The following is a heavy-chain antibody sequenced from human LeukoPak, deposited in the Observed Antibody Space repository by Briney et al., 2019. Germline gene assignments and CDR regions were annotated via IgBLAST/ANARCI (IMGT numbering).Heavy chain of an antibody. D-gene: IGHD3-3*01. CDR3: AKGTQVKLRPYMDV. CDR1: GFIFSNYW. CDR2: ISGSGGST. V-gene: IGHV3-23*01. J-gene: IGHJ6*03. Sequence: GGSLRLSCEASGFIFSNYWMSWVRQAPGKGLEWVSAISGSGGSTYYADSVKGRFTTSRDNSKNTLYLQMNSLRAEDTAVYYCAKGTQVKLRPYMDVWGKGTTVTVSS.